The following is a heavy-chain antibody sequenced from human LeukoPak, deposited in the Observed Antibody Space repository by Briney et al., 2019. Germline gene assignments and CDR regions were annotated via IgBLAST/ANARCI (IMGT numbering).Heavy chain of an antibody. CDR2: ISGSGGST. D-gene: IGHD6-19*01. Sequence: GGSLRLSCAAYGFTFSSYSMNWVRQAPGKGLEWVSAISGSGGSTYYADSVKGRFTISRDNSKNTLYLQMNSLRAEDTAVYYCAKEEWLYYFDYWGQGTLVTVSS. CDR3: AKEEWLYYFDY. V-gene: IGHV3-23*01. J-gene: IGHJ4*02. CDR1: GFTFSSYS.